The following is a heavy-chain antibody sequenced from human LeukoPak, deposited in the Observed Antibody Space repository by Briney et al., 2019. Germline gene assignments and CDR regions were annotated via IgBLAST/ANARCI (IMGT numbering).Heavy chain of an antibody. J-gene: IGHJ4*02. CDR2: IYSGGST. CDR3: ARDGTAAAGFDY. CDR1: GFTVSSNY. V-gene: IGHV3-53*01. D-gene: IGHD6-13*01. Sequence: GGSLRLSCAASGFTVSSNYMSWVRQAPAKGLEWVSVIYSGGSTYYADSVKGRFTISRDNSKNTLYLQMNSLRAEDTAVYYCARDGTAAAGFDYWGQGTLVTVSS.